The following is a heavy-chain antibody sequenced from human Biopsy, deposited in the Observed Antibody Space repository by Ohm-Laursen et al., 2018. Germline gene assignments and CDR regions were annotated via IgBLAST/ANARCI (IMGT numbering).Heavy chain of an antibody. CDR2: ISPYNDKT. Sequence: GSSVKVSCKTSGYTFTSYEINWVRQATGQGLEWMGWISPYNDKTSYPPKLQDRVTMTADTSTNTAYMDLKGLRSDDTAIYYCARAFGGAYYSYAFDLWGQGTLVTVSS. J-gene: IGHJ3*01. CDR1: GYTFTSYE. D-gene: IGHD2-21*02. CDR3: ARAFGGAYYSYAFDL. V-gene: IGHV1-18*01.